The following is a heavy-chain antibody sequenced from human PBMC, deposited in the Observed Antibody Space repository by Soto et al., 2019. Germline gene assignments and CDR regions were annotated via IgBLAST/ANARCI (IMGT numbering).Heavy chain of an antibody. CDR1: GFTFSSHA. Sequence: GGSLRLSCAASGFTFSSHAMTWVRQAPGKGLEWVSGVTGSGGSTSYADSVKGRFTISRDNSKNTLYLQMNSLRAEDTAVYFCAKQQAAAGTDFWGQGTLVTVSS. D-gene: IGHD6-13*01. J-gene: IGHJ4*02. V-gene: IGHV3-23*01. CDR2: VTGSGGST. CDR3: AKQQAAAGTDF.